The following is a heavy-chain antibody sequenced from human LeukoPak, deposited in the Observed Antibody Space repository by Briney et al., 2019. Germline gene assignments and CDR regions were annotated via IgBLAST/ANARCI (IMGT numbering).Heavy chain of an antibody. CDR1: GFTVSSNS. V-gene: IGHV3-53*01. CDR3: ARRAGEYSHPYDY. Sequence: GGSLRLSCTVSGFTVSSNSMSWVRQAPGKGLEWVSFIYSGGNTHYSDSVKGRFTISRYNSKNTLYLQMNSLRADDTAVYYCARRAGEYSHPYDYWGQGTLVTVSS. CDR2: IYSGGNT. J-gene: IGHJ4*02. D-gene: IGHD4-17*01.